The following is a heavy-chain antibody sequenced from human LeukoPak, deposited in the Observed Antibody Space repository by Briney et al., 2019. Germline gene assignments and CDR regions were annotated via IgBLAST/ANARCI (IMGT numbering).Heavy chain of an antibody. Sequence: ASVKVSCKASGYTFTSYGISWVRQAPGQGLEWMGWISAYNGNTNYAQKLQGRVTITADESTSTAYMELSSLRSEDTAVYYCARGRVWGSTILDAFDIWGQGTMVTVSS. D-gene: IGHD2-2*01. J-gene: IGHJ3*02. CDR2: ISAYNGNT. V-gene: IGHV1-18*01. CDR1: GYTFTSYG. CDR3: ARGRVWGSTILDAFDI.